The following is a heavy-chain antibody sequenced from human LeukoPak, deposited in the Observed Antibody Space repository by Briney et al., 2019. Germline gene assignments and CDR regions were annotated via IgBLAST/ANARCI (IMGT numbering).Heavy chain of an antibody. J-gene: IGHJ4*02. CDR2: ISSSSSTI. CDR1: GFTFSSYC. D-gene: IGHD3-22*01. CDR3: ARGGYYDSSGYYLGY. Sequence: GGSLRLSCAASGFTFSSYCMNWVRQAPGKGLEWVSYISSSSSTIYYADSVKGRFTISRDNAKNSLYLQMNSLRAEDTAVYYCARGGYYDSSGYYLGYWGQGTLVTVSS. V-gene: IGHV3-48*01.